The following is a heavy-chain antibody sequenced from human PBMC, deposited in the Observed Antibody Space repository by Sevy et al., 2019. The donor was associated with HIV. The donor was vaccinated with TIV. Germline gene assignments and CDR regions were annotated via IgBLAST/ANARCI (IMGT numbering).Heavy chain of an antibody. J-gene: IGHJ4*02. V-gene: IGHV3-33*01. CDR2: IWYEGSTT. CDR1: GFTFSSFG. D-gene: IGHD1-26*01. CDR3: AATATHLDY. Sequence: GGSLRLSCAASGFTFSSFGMHWVRQAPGKGLEWVAVIWYEGSTTYYADSVRGRITISRDSSNNTLYLQMNSLRADDTAVYYCAATATHLDYWGQGPLVTVSS.